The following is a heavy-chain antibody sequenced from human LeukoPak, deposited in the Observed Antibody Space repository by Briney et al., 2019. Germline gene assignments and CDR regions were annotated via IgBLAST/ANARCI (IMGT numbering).Heavy chain of an antibody. D-gene: IGHD4-17*01. CDR1: GFTFSNAW. Sequence: GGSLRLSCAASGFTFSNAWMSWVRQAPGKGREWVGRIKSKTDGGTTDYAAPVKGRFTISRDDSKNTLYLQMNSLKTEDTAVYYCTTVGGDYVEENDYWGQGTLVTVSS. CDR3: TTVGGDYVEENDY. CDR2: IKSKTDGGTT. J-gene: IGHJ4*02. V-gene: IGHV3-15*01.